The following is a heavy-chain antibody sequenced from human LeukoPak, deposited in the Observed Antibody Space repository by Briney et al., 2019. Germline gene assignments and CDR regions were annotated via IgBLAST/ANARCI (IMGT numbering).Heavy chain of an antibody. D-gene: IGHD1-26*01. J-gene: IGHJ4*02. CDR1: GGSISSYY. Sequence: TSETLSLTCTVSGGSISSYYWSWIRQPPGKGLEWIGYIYYSGSTNYNPSLKSRVTISVDTSKNQSSLKLSSVTAADSAVYYCARGYSGSYQVDYWGQGTLVTVSS. CDR2: IYYSGST. V-gene: IGHV4-59*01. CDR3: ARGYSGSYQVDY.